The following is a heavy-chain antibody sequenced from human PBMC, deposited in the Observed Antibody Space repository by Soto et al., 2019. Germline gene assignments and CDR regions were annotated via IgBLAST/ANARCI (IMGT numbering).Heavy chain of an antibody. V-gene: IGHV4-34*01. J-gene: IGHJ3*01. D-gene: IGHD6-19*01. CDR1: GGSFSGYF. CDR2: VNHNGRN. Sequence: LSLTCAVYGGSFSGYFWNWIRPTPGKGLEWIGKVNHNGRNNYNPSLKSRVTISLDMSKNQISLKLTSVTAADTAVYYCARGGSSDWQVAFDFWGQGTMVTVSS. CDR3: ARGGSSDWQVAFDF.